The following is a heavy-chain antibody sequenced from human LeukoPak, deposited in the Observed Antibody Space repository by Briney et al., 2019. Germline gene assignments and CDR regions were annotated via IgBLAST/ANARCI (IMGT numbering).Heavy chain of an antibody. J-gene: IGHJ4*02. Sequence: SETLSLTCTVSGGSISSSSYYWGWIRQPPGKGLEWIGSIYYSGSTYYNPSLKSRVTISVDTSKNQFSLKLSSVTAADTAVYYCASPDKSRTGTTPFDYWGQGTLVTVSS. V-gene: IGHV4-39*01. CDR2: IYYSGST. CDR1: GGSISSSSYY. CDR3: ASPDKSRTGTTPFDY. D-gene: IGHD1-7*01.